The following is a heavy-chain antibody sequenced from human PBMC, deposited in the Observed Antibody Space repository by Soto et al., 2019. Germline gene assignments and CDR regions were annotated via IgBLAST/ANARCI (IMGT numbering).Heavy chain of an antibody. CDR3: ATDSAGRGPFDP. CDR2: TYYTGST. Sequence: SETLSLTCTISGGSFSTNYWSWIRQAPGKGLEWIGYTYYTGSTKYNPSLESRASISVDTSKNQFSLTLNSAAAADTAVYYCATDSAGRGPFDPWGPGILVTVSS. V-gene: IGHV4-59*13. J-gene: IGHJ5*02. D-gene: IGHD3-10*01. CDR1: GGSFSTNY.